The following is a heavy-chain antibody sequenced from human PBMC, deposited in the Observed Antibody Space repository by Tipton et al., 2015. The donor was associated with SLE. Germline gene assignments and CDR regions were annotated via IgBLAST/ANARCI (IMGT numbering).Heavy chain of an antibody. Sequence: SLRLSCAASGFTFSSYWMSWVRQAPGKGLEWVANIKPEGSETYYVASVKGRFTISRDNAKNSLYLQMNSLRAEDTAVYYCARDRFWSGYYNWFDPWGQGTLVTVSS. CDR3: ARDRFWSGYYNWFDP. CDR1: GFTFSSYW. CDR2: IKPEGSET. D-gene: IGHD3-3*01. V-gene: IGHV3-7*03. J-gene: IGHJ5*02.